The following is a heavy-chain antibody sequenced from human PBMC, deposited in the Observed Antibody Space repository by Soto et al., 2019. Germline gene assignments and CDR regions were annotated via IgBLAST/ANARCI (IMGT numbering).Heavy chain of an antibody. CDR2: IIPIFGTA. V-gene: IGHV1-69*13. CDR3: ASLRITIFGVVSNYYYGMDV. CDR1: VGTFSSYA. D-gene: IGHD3-3*01. Sequence: SVKVSCKASVGTFSSYAISWVRQAPGQGLEWMGGIIPIFGTANYAQKFQGRVTVTADESTSTAYMELSSLRSEDTAVYYCASLRITIFGVVSNYYYGMDVWGQGTTVTVSS. J-gene: IGHJ6*02.